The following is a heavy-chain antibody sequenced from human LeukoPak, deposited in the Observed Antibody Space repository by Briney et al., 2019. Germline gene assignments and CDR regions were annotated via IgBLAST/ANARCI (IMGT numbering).Heavy chain of an antibody. Sequence: GGSLRLSCAASGFTFSSYWMHWVRQAPGKGLVWVSRIDRGVSSTIYADSVKGRFTISRDNAKNTLYLQMNSLRAEDTAVYYCTRGRYYFDYWGQGTLVTVSS. D-gene: IGHD4-17*01. CDR1: GFTFSSYW. CDR2: IDRGVSST. J-gene: IGHJ4*02. CDR3: TRGRYYFDY. V-gene: IGHV3-74*01.